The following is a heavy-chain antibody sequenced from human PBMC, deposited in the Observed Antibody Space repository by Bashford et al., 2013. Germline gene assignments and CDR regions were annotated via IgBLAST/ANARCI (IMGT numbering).Heavy chain of an antibody. CDR1: GFTISNYW. Sequence: GGSLRLSCAASGFTISNYWMTWVRQAPGKGLEWVASIKRDGSEKYYVDSVKGRFTISRDNSKNTVYLQMNSLTAEDTAVYYCAKSLFGGNWWGQGTLVTVSS. CDR3: AKSLFGGNW. CDR2: IKRDGSEK. V-gene: IGHV3-7*03. J-gene: IGHJ1*01. D-gene: IGHD4-23*01.